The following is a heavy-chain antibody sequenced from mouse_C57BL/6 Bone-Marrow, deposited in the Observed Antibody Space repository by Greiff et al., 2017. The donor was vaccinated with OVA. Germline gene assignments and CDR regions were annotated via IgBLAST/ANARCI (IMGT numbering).Heavy chain of an antibody. CDR3: ARGRDYDWYFDV. Sequence: VQLQQSGAELVRPGASVKLSCKASGYTFTDYYINWVKQRPGQGLEWIARIYPGSGNTYYNEKFKGKATLTAEKSSRTAYMQLSSLTSEDSAVYFCARGRDYDWYFDVWGTWTTVTVAS. V-gene: IGHV1-76*01. CDR1: GYTFTDYY. D-gene: IGHD2-4*01. J-gene: IGHJ1*03. CDR2: IYPGSGNT.